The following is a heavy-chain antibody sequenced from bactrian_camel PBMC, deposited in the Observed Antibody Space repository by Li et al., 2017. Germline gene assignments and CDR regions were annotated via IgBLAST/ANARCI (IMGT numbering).Heavy chain of an antibody. D-gene: IGHD6*01. Sequence: HVQLVESGGGLVQPGGSLRLSCAASGSTFSTFSNYYMGWVRQAPGKGLEWVSGIYSDGSNTYYTDSVKGQFTISRDNAKNMLTLQLDSLKTEDTAMYYCAKARYRYGGYWYGYRWLEVWGQGTQVTVS. CDR2: IYSDGSNT. CDR1: GSTFSTFSNYY. CDR3: AKARYRYGGYWYGYRWLEV. J-gene: IGHJ2*01. V-gene: IGHV3-2*01.